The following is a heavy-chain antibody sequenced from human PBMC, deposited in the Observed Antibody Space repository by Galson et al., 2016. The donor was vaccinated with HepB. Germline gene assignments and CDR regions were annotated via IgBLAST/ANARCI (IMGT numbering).Heavy chain of an antibody. J-gene: IGHJ6*02. CDR1: DASISGYY. D-gene: IGHD6-19*01. CDR2: IYYSGRT. Sequence: LSLTCTVSDASISGYYLSWIRQPPGKGLEWIGYIYYSGRTNYNPSLKSRVTISVDTSKNQFSLKLSSVTAADTAVYYCARDDSGGWYGFHYGMDVWGQGTTVTVSS. CDR3: ARDDSGGWYGFHYGMDV. V-gene: IGHV4-59*01.